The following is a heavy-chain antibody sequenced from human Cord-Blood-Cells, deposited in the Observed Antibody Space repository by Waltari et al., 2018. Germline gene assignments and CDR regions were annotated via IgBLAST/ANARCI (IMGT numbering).Heavy chain of an antibody. CDR3: ARGSGRGLGIIL. D-gene: IGHD3-10*01. Sequence: QVQLQQWGAGLLKPSETLSLTCAVYGGSFSGYYWSWIRQPPGKGREWIGEINHSGSTNYNPSLKSRVTISVDTSKNQFSLKLSSVTAADTAVYYCARGSGRGLGIILWGQGTLVTVSS. J-gene: IGHJ4*02. CDR2: INHSGST. V-gene: IGHV4-34*01. CDR1: GGSFSGYY.